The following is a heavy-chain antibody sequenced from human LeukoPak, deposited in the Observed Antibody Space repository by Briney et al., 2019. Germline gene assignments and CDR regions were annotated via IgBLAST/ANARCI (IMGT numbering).Heavy chain of an antibody. Sequence: PGGSLRLSCAASGFTFSTYAMSWVRQALGKGLEWVSAISVSAGSTYYADSVKGRFTISRDNSKNTLYLQMNSLRAEDTAVYYCAKTHSSSWYPNFDYWGQGTLVTVSS. D-gene: IGHD6-13*01. J-gene: IGHJ4*02. V-gene: IGHV3-23*01. CDR2: ISVSAGST. CDR1: GFTFSTYA. CDR3: AKTHSSSWYPNFDY.